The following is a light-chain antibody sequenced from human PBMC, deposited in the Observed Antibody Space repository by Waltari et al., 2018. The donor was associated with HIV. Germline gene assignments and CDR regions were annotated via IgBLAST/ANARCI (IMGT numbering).Light chain of an antibody. CDR1: QNVGSSS. CDR3: QQYGSSYT. J-gene: IGKJ2*01. Sequence: EVVLTQSPGTLSLSPGERVTLSCRASQNVGSSSLAWYQQKPVQAPRLLSYGASSRATGTPERFSGGGSGTDFTLTISRLEPEDFAMYYCQQYGSSYTFGQGTKLEIK. CDR2: GAS. V-gene: IGKV3-20*01.